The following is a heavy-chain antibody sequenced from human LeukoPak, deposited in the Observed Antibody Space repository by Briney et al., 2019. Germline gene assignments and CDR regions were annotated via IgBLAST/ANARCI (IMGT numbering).Heavy chain of an antibody. CDR1: GGSISSRNYY. J-gene: IGHJ6*02. V-gene: IGHV4-39*07. D-gene: IGHD5/OR15-5a*01. CDR2: MYYSGTT. Sequence: SETLSLTCTVSGGSISSRNYYWGWIRQPPGKGLEWIGSMYYSGTTYYNPSLKSRVTISVDTSKNQFSLKLSSVTAADTAVYYCARAKPYAGVSRYYYYGMDVWGQGTTVTVSS. CDR3: ARAKPYAGVSRYYYYGMDV.